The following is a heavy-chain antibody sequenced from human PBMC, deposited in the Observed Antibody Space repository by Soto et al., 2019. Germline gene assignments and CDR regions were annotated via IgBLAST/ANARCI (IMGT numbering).Heavy chain of an antibody. Sequence: EVQMLESGGGLVQPGGSLRLSCAASGFTFSSYVMSWLRQAPGKGLEWVSGISGNGGNTYYADSVKGRFTISRDNSKNTLYLQMNSLRAEDTAVYYCAKVPHTNWINLYFDYWGQGTLLTVPS. J-gene: IGHJ4*02. D-gene: IGHD1-1*01. V-gene: IGHV3-23*01. CDR2: ISGNGGNT. CDR3: AKVPHTNWINLYFDY. CDR1: GFTFSSYV.